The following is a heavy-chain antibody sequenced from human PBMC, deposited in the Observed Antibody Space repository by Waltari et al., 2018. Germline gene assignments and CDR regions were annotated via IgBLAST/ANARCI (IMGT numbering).Heavy chain of an antibody. CDR3: AREGAVWSYFDY. CDR1: VFSITSGSC. CDR2: VRDSGNT. V-gene: IGHV4-38-2*02. D-gene: IGHD2-8*01. J-gene: IGHJ4*02. Sequence: QVQLQESGPGLVRPSETLSLTLVTPVFSITSGSCWGWIRQTPGKGLGWIGNVRDSGNTFHNLSLMGRVTMSIDTSRNQFSLKLSSVTAADTAVYYCAREGAVWSYFDYWGQGALVTVSS.